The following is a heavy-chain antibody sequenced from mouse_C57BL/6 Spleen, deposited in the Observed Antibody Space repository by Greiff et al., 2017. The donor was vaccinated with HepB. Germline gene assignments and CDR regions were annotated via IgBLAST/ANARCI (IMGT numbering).Heavy chain of an antibody. CDR3: AREPGIITTFDFDY. CDR1: GYTFTSYG. Sequence: QVQLQQSGAELARPGASVKLSCKASGYTFTSYGISWVKQRTGQGLEWIGEIYPRSGNTYYNEKFKGKATLTADKSSSTAYMELRSLTSEDSAVYFCAREPGIITTFDFDYWGQGTTLTVSS. V-gene: IGHV1-81*01. CDR2: IYPRSGNT. J-gene: IGHJ2*01. D-gene: IGHD1-1*01.